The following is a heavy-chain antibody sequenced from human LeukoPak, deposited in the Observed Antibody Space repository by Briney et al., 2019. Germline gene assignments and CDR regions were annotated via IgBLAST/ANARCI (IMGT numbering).Heavy chain of an antibody. CDR1: GFAFGSEA. CDR2: ISPGGGTT. D-gene: IGHD1-1*01. J-gene: IGHJ4*02. Sequence: GGSLRLSCAVSGFAFGSEAMSWVRQSPARGLEWVASISPGGGTTYYADYVKGRFTISRDNSKNSLFVQMNTLRAEDTAVYYCSSASSGQPDYWGQGTLVTVSS. CDR3: SSASSGQPDY. V-gene: IGHV3-23*01.